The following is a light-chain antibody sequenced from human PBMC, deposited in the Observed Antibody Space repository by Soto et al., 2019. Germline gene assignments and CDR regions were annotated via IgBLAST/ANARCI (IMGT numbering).Light chain of an antibody. Sequence: IQMNQSASSLSASVGARVPITCRARRYIRSDLSWYQQRPGQAPKVLIYVASNLQSGVPSRFSGSGYGTDFTLTISSLQPDDFAXXXXXXXXTYSTFGQGTRLDIK. V-gene: IGKV1-6*01. CDR3: XXXXTYST. J-gene: IGKJ5*01. CDR1: RYIRSD. CDR2: VAS.